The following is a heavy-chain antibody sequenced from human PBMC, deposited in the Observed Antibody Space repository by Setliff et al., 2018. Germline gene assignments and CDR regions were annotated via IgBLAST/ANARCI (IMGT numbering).Heavy chain of an antibody. D-gene: IGHD2-21*02. Sequence: ASVKVSCKASGYTFTNYGVHWVRQAPGQRLEWMGWINAANGNTEYSQKFQGRVTITTDESTSTAYMELSSLRSEDTAVYYCARRGGWVVVTATNWFDPWGQGTLVTVSS. CDR2: INAANGNT. CDR1: GYTFTNYG. V-gene: IGHV1-3*01. CDR3: ARRGGWVVVTATNWFDP. J-gene: IGHJ5*02.